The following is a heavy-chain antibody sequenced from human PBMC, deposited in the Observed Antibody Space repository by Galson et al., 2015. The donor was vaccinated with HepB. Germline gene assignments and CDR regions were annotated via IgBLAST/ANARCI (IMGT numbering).Heavy chain of an antibody. J-gene: IGHJ6*02. D-gene: IGHD6-6*01. CDR1: GYSFTSYF. V-gene: IGHV5-10-1*01. CDR3: ATSPSPPFYYVDYATDV. Sequence: QSGAEVKKPGESLRISCKGSGYSFTSYFITWVRQLPGKGLEWMGTIDPSDPYGNYSPSFQGHVTISVDKSINTAYLQWTSLEASDTAMYYCATSPSPPFYYVDYATDVCGQGTTVTVSS. CDR2: IDPSDPYG.